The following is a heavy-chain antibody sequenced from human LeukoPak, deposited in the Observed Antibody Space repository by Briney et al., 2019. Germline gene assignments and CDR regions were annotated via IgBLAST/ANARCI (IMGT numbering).Heavy chain of an antibody. D-gene: IGHD6-19*01. CDR3: ARGGEQWLDLYYFDY. Sequence: GGSLRPSCAASGFTFSSYGMHWVRQAPGKGLEWVAVIWYDGSNKYYADSVKGRFTISRDNSKNTLYLQMNSLRAEDTAVYYCARGGEQWLDLYYFDYWGQGTLVTVSS. V-gene: IGHV3-33*01. CDR1: GFTFSSYG. J-gene: IGHJ4*02. CDR2: IWYDGSNK.